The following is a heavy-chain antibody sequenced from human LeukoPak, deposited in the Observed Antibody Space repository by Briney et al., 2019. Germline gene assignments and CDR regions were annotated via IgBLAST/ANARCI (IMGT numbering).Heavy chain of an antibody. CDR2: IIPIFGTA. CDR1: GGTFSSYA. V-gene: IGHV1-69*05. D-gene: IGHD5-18*01. J-gene: IGHJ4*02. CDR3: ARESGYSYGSLDY. Sequence: SVKVSCKAPGGTFSSYAISWVRQAPGQGLEWMGGIIPIFGTANYAQKFQGRVTITTDESTSTAYMELRSLRSDDTAVYYCARESGYSYGSLDYWGQGTLVTVSS.